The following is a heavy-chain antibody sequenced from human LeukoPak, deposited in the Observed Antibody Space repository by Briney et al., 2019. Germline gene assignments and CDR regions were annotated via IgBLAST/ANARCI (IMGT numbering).Heavy chain of an antibody. D-gene: IGHD6-19*01. CDR2: ISSTGGTI. CDR1: GFTFSSNS. J-gene: IGHJ4*02. CDR3: AKESNAYSSGWDPALDY. Sequence: GGSLRLSCAASGFTFSSNSMNWVRQAPGKGLEWVSYISSTGGTIYYADSMKGRFTISRDNSKNTLYLQMNSLRAEDTAVYYCAKESNAYSSGWDPALDYWGQGTLVTVSA. V-gene: IGHV3-48*01.